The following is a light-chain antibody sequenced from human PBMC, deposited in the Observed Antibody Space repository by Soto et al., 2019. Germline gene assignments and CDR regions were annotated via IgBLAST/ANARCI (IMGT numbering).Light chain of an antibody. CDR3: LQDYDYPRT. CDR1: QGISNE. V-gene: IGKV1-6*01. Sequence: AIQMTQSPSSLSASVGARVTITCRASQGISNELSWFQQRPGNAPTLLISAASRLQSGVPSRFSGRGSGTDFTLTISSLQPEDFATYYCLQDYDYPRTFGQGTKVEIK. J-gene: IGKJ1*01. CDR2: AAS.